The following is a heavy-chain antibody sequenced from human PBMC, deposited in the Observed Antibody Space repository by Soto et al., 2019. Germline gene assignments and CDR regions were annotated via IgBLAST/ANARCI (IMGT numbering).Heavy chain of an antibody. CDR1: RFSFTNAW. Sequence: EVQLVESGGGFVQPGGSLRLSCVASRFSFTNAWMSWVRQAPGTEPEWVGRIKSKTDGGTADYAAPVKGRFTISRDDSQNTLDLHMDSLQTEDTALYHCSTDIGIYGMDIWGQGTTVTVSS. D-gene: IGHD1-26*01. V-gene: IGHV3-15*01. CDR2: IKSKTDGGTA. CDR3: STDIGIYGMDI. J-gene: IGHJ6*02.